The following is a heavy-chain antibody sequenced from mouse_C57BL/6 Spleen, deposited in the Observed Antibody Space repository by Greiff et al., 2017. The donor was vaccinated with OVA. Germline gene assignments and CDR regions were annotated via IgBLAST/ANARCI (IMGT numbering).Heavy chain of an antibody. CDR2: IDPSDSDT. Sequence: QVQLQQPGAELVRPGSSVKLSCKASGYTFTSYWMHWVKQRPIQGLEWIGNIDPSDSDTHYNQKFKDKATLTVDNSSSTAYMQLSSLTSEDSAVYYCARGGNLGYFDVWGTGTTVTVSS. CDR1: GYTFTSYW. D-gene: IGHD2-1*01. CDR3: ARGGNLGYFDV. V-gene: IGHV1-52*01. J-gene: IGHJ1*03.